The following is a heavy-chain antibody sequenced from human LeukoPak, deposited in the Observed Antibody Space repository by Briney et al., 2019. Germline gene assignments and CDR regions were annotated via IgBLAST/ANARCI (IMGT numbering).Heavy chain of an antibody. CDR1: GDSISSGGWY. CDR3: ARDNPWNWFDP. CDR2: IYHSGST. J-gene: IGHJ5*02. V-gene: IGHV4-30-2*01. Sequence: TLSLTCTVSGDSISSGGWYWSWLRQPPGQGLEWIGYIYHSGSTSYNPSLKSRLTISVDRSRNQFSLNLASVTAADTAIYYCARDNPWNWFDPWGQGTLVTVSS.